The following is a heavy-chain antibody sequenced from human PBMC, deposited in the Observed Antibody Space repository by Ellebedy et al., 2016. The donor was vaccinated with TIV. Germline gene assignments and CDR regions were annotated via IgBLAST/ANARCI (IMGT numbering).Heavy chain of an antibody. J-gene: IGHJ6*02. D-gene: IGHD2-15*01. CDR1: GGSFTSYY. CDR3: ARLRVVAPGFYYYAMDV. CDR2: IFMSGST. Sequence: SETLSLTXTVSGGSFTSYYWSWIRQSAGKGLEWIGRIFMSGSTSYNSSLKNRVTMSVDASTPQVSLNLSSRTAADTAVYYCARLRVVAPGFYYYAMDVWGQGTTVIVSS. V-gene: IGHV4-4*07.